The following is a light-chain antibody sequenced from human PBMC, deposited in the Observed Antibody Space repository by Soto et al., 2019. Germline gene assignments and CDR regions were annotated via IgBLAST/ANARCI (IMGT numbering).Light chain of an antibody. V-gene: IGLV2-14*01. J-gene: IGLJ3*02. CDR3: SSYTDSSTWV. CDR1: SSDVGGFDY. Sequence: QSALTQPASVSASPGQSIAISCTGSSSDVGGFDYVSWYQHHPGKGPKLIIYDVSNRPPVISNRFSGSKSGNTASLTISGLQAEDEADYYCSSYTDSSTWVFGGGTKLTVL. CDR2: DVS.